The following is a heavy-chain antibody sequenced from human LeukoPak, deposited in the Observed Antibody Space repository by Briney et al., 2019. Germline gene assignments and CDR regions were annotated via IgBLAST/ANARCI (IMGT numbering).Heavy chain of an antibody. CDR1: GFIFSDSV. Sequence: GGSLRLSCVASGFIFSDSVIHWVRQAPGKGLEWVAVISHDVKTTYYADSAKGRFTISSDNSRNTVFLQMNRLRPEDTAVYYCVKEAYYGWGSSPTFYFDYWGQGTRVTVSS. CDR2: ISHDVKTT. CDR3: VKEAYYGWGSSPTFYFDY. D-gene: IGHD3-10*01. J-gene: IGHJ4*02. V-gene: IGHV3-30*04.